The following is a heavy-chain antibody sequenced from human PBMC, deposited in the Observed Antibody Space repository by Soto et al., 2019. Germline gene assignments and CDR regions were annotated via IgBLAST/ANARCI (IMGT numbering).Heavy chain of an antibody. J-gene: IGHJ4*02. CDR1: GYTFTSYG. D-gene: IGHD3-3*01. Sequence: GPSVKVSCKASGYTFTSYGISWVRQAPGQGLEWMGWISAYNGNTNYAQKLQGRVTMTTDTSTSTAYMELRSLRSDDTAVYYCATSDDFWRIDYWGQGTLVTVSS. CDR2: ISAYNGNT. CDR3: ATSDDFWRIDY. V-gene: IGHV1-18*04.